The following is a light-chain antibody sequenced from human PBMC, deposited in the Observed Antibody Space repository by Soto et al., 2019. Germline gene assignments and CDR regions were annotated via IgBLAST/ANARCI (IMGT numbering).Light chain of an antibody. CDR3: SSYTINTLVV. CDR2: EVS. J-gene: IGLJ2*01. Sequence: QSVLTQPASVSGSPGQSITISCTGTSSDVGGYNYVSWYQQHPGKAPKLMIYEVSNRPSGLSNRFSGSKSGNTASLTISGLQAEDEADYYCSSYTINTLVVFGGGTKLTVL. CDR1: SSDVGGYNY. V-gene: IGLV2-14*01.